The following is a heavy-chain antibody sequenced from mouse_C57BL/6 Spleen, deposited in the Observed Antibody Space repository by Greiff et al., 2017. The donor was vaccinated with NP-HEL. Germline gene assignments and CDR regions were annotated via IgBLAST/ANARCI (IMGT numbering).Heavy chain of an antibody. Sequence: EVQLQQSGPELVKPGASVKMSCKASGYTFTDYNMQWVKQSHGKSLEWIGYINPNNGGTSYNQKFKGKATLTVNKSSSTAYMELLSLTSEDSAVYYCARHWEGFDYWGQGTTLTVSS. CDR1: GYTFTDYN. CDR3: ARHWEGFDY. V-gene: IGHV1-22*01. D-gene: IGHD4-1*01. CDR2: INPNNGGT. J-gene: IGHJ2*01.